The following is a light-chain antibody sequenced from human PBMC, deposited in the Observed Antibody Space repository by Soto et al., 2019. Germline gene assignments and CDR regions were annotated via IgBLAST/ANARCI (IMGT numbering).Light chain of an antibody. J-gene: IGKJ1*01. CDR3: LQHNSYTRT. CDR2: GTS. V-gene: IGKV1-17*03. Sequence: DIQMTQSPSVMSASVGDRVTITCRASQGISTSLAWFQQKPGKVPKRLIFGTSNLESGVPSRFSGSGSGTEFTLTISSLQPEDFATYYCLQHNSYTRTFGQGTKVEIK. CDR1: QGISTS.